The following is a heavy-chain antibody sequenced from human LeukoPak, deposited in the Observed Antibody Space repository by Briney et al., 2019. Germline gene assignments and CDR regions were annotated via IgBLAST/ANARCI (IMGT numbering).Heavy chain of an antibody. CDR3: AKGGRIQLWCDY. J-gene: IGHJ4*02. Sequence: GGSLRLSCAASGFTFSSYAMHWVRQAPGKGLEWVAVISYDGSNKYYADSVKGRFTISRDNSKNTLYLQMNSLRAEDTAVYYCAKGGRIQLWCDYWGQGTLVTVSS. V-gene: IGHV3-30*04. CDR1: GFTFSSYA. CDR2: ISYDGSNK. D-gene: IGHD5-18*01.